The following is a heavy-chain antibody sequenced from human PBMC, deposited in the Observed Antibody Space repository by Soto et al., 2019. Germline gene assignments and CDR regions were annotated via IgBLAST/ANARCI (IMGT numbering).Heavy chain of an antibody. CDR2: ISAYNGNT. D-gene: IGHD3-3*01. J-gene: IGHJ6*03. Sequence: VASVXVSCNASGYTFTSYGISWVRQAPGQGREWMGWISAYNGNTNYAQKLQGRVTMTTDTSTSTAYMELRSLRSDDTAVYYCARDFWSGYYHYYYMDVWGKGTTVTVSS. V-gene: IGHV1-18*01. CDR3: ARDFWSGYYHYYYMDV. CDR1: GYTFTSYG.